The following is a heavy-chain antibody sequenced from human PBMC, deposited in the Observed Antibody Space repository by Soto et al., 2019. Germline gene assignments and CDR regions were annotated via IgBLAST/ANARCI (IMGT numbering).Heavy chain of an antibody. CDR3: ARGTTTSILGVATAWFDP. V-gene: IGHV4-39*01. Sequence: SETLSLTCTVSGASISSDGFYWGWIRQPPGKGLEWIASIYYNGDTFHNPSLKSRVTISVDTSKNQFSLNLRSATAADTAVYFCARGTTTSILGVATAWFDPWGQGTLVTVSS. CDR1: GASISSDGFY. D-gene: IGHD3-3*02. J-gene: IGHJ5*02. CDR2: IYYNGDT.